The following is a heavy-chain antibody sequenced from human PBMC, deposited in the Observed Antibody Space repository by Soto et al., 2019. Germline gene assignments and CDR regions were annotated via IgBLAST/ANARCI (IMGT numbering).Heavy chain of an antibody. V-gene: IGHV3-9*01. CDR1: GFTFDDYA. J-gene: IGHJ6*04. CDR3: AKALYEFLLGPMTA. CDR2: INWNSRSI. D-gene: IGHD3-3*01. Sequence: EVQLVESGGGLVQPGRSLRLSCVASGFTFDDYAIHWVRQAPGKGLEWVSGINWNSRSIGYADSVKGRFTISRDNAKNPLIRKWTSLRVRDRPLYYCAKALYEFLLGPMTAGGKGTTVTVSS.